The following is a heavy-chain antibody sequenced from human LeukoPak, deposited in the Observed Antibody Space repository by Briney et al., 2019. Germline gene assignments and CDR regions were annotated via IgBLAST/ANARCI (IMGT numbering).Heavy chain of an antibody. CDR1: GGSISSYY. CDR3: ARQWLDYYYYGMDV. J-gene: IGHJ6*02. CDR2: IYYSGST. V-gene: IGHV4-59*01. Sequence: SETLSLTCTVSGGSISSYYWSWIRQPPGRGLEWIGYIYYSGSTNYNPSLKSRVTISVDTSKNQFSLKLSSVTAADTAVYYCARQWLDYYYYGMDVWGQGTTVTVSS. D-gene: IGHD6-19*01.